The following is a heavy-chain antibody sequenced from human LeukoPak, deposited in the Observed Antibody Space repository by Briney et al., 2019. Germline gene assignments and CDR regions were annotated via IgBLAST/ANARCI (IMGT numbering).Heavy chain of an antibody. CDR1: GFTFSSYW. J-gene: IGHJ6*03. CDR2: INSDGSST. CDR3: ARDHLSSGSSPDYYYYYYMDV. D-gene: IGHD6-19*01. Sequence: GGSLRLSCAASGFTFSSYWMHWVRQAPGKGLVWVSRINSDGSSTSYADSVKGRFTISRDNAKNTLYLQMNSLRAEDTAVYYCARDHLSSGSSPDYYYYYYMDVWGKGTTVTISS. V-gene: IGHV3-74*01.